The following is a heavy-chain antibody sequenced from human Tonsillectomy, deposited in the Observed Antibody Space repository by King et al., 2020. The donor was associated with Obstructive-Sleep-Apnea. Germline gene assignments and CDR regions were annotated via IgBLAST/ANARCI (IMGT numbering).Heavy chain of an antibody. CDR3: AREIVGATTGLDS. D-gene: IGHD1-26*01. J-gene: IGHJ4*02. CDR2: ISFSGGP. V-gene: IGHV4-59*01. Sequence: QLQESGPGLVKPSETLSLTCTVSGGSISSYYWNWFWQPPGTGIWWMWFISFSGGPNYNPSLKSRVTISADTSNTPFSLMLSSLTTADTAVYYCAREIVGATTGLDSWGQGTPVTVSS. CDR1: GGSISSYY.